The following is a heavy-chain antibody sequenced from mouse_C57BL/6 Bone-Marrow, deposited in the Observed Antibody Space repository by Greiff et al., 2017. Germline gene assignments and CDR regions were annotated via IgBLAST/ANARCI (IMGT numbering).Heavy chain of an antibody. D-gene: IGHD1-1*01. J-gene: IGHJ1*03. CDR1: GFSFTTYA. CDR3: VRGGSSYSYWYFDV. V-gene: IGHV10-1*01. Sequence: EVQLMESGGGLVQPKGSLKLSCAASGFSFTTYAMNWVRQAPGKGLEWVARIRSKSNNYATYYADSVKDRFTISRDDSESMLYLQMNNLKTEDTAVYYCVRGGSSYSYWYFDVWGTGTTVTVSS. CDR2: IRSKSNNYAT.